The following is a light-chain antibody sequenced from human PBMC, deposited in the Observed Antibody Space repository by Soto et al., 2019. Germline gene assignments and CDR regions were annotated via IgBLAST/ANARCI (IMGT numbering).Light chain of an antibody. CDR2: AAS. Sequence: DIQMTQSPSSVSASVGDRVTITCRASQGVGRWLAWYQQKPGRAPKLLIYAASSLQSGVPSRFSGSGSGTDFTLTISSLEPEDFATYYCHQLNSFPITFGQGTRLEIK. CDR3: HQLNSFPIT. J-gene: IGKJ5*01. V-gene: IGKV1D-12*01. CDR1: QGVGRW.